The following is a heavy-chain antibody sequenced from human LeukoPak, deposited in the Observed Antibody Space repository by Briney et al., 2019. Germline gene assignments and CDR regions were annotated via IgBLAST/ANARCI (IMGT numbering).Heavy chain of an antibody. V-gene: IGHV3-30*02. Sequence: GGSLRLSCAASGFTFSYYGMHWVRQAPGKGLEWVAFIRSDGGNKYYADSVKGRFTISRDKSKNTLYLQMNSLRGEDTAVFYCQGPVWDFDYWGQGTLVTVSS. CDR3: QGPVWDFDY. J-gene: IGHJ4*02. CDR2: IRSDGGNK. D-gene: IGHD3-16*01. CDR1: GFTFSYYG.